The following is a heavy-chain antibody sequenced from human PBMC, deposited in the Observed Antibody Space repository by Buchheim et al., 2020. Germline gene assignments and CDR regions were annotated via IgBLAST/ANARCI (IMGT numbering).Heavy chain of an antibody. V-gene: IGHV4-30-4*01. D-gene: IGHD4-17*01. Sequence: QVQLQESGPGLVKPSQTLSLTCTVSGGSISSGDYYWSWIRQPPGKGLVWIGYIYYSGSTYYNPPLKSRVTISVDTSKNQFSRKLSSVTATDTAVYYCARQYGDYNYYYYGMDVWGQGTT. CDR2: IYYSGST. CDR1: GGSISSGDYY. CDR3: ARQYGDYNYYYYGMDV. J-gene: IGHJ6*02.